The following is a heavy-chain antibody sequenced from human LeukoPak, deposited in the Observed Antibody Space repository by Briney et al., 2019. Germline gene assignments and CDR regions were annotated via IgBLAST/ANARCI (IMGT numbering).Heavy chain of an antibody. V-gene: IGHV3-74*01. Sequence: PGGSLRLSYAASGFTFSSSWMHWVRQAPGKGLVWVSRMNSDGSITNYADSVKGRFTISRDNDKNTLYLQMNSLRVEDTAVYYCVRAVLGGSDYWGQGTLVTVSS. CDR3: VRAVLGGSDY. J-gene: IGHJ4*02. CDR2: MNSDGSIT. D-gene: IGHD2-8*02. CDR1: GFTFSSSW.